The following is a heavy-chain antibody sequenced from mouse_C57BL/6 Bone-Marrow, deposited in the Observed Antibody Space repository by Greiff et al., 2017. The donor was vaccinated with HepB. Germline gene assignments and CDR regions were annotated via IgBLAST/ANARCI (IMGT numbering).Heavy chain of an antibody. V-gene: IGHV10-3*01. CDR2: IRSKSSNYAT. D-gene: IGHD2-2*01. CDR3: VRDPPSGYDDAMDY. J-gene: IGHJ4*01. CDR1: GFTFNTYA. Sequence: EVQLVESGGGLVQPKGSLKLSCAASGFTFNTYAMHWVRQAPGKGLEWVARIRSKSSNYATYYADSVKDRFTISRDDSQSMLYLQMNNLKTEDTAMYYCVRDPPSGYDDAMDYWGQGTSVTVSS.